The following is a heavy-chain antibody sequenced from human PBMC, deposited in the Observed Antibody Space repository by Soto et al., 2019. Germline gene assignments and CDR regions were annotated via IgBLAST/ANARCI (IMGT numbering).Heavy chain of an antibody. CDR1: GFTFSSYA. J-gene: IGHJ4*02. Sequence: GGSLRLSCAASGFTFSSYAMSWVRQAPGKGLEWVSAISGSGGSTYYADSVKGRFTISRDNSKNTLYLQMSSLRAEDTAVYYCAKLTVGATTLFDYWGQGTLVTVSS. V-gene: IGHV3-23*01. CDR2: ISGSGGST. D-gene: IGHD1-26*01. CDR3: AKLTVGATTLFDY.